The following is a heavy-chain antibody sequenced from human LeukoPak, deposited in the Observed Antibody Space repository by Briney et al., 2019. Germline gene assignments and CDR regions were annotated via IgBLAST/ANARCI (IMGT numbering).Heavy chain of an antibody. V-gene: IGHV1-69*05. CDR3: ASFQAKNVPTTVTLYYYYMDV. CDR2: IIPIFGTA. CDR1: GGTFSSYA. D-gene: IGHD4-11*01. Sequence: GASVKVSCKASGGTFSSYAISWVRQAPGQGLEWMGGIIPIFGTANYAQKFQGRVTITTDESTSTAYMELSSLRSEDTAVYYCASFQAKNVPTTVTLYYYYMDVWGKGTTVTVSS. J-gene: IGHJ6*03.